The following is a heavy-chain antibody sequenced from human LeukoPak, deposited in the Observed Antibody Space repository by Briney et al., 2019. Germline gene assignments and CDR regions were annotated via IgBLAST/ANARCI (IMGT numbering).Heavy chain of an antibody. CDR1: GFTFSSYA. V-gene: IGHV3-7*01. CDR3: ARDHVDTAMVRFDY. D-gene: IGHD5-18*01. J-gene: IGHJ4*02. Sequence: GGSLRLSCAASGFTFSSYAMSWVRQAPGKGLEWVANIKQDGSEKYYVDSVKGRFTISRDNAKNSLYLQMNSLRAEDTAAYYCARDHVDTAMVRFDYWGQGTLVTVSS. CDR2: IKQDGSEK.